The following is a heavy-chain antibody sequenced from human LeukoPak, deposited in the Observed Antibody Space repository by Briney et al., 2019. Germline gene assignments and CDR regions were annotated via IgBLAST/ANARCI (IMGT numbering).Heavy chain of an antibody. D-gene: IGHD5-24*01. CDR3: ARDLNYNFDY. V-gene: IGHV3-74*01. J-gene: IGHJ4*02. CDR1: GFAFSHHY. Sequence: GGSLKLSCVASGFAFSHHYMHWVRQAPGKGLVWVSRIDIDGNTNYADSVKGRFTISRDNTKDTVYLQMNSLRAEDSAVYYCARDLNYNFDYWGQGALVTVSS. CDR2: IDIDGNT.